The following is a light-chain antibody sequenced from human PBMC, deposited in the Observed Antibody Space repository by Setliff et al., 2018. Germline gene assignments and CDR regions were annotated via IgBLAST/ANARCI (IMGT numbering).Light chain of an antibody. CDR1: SSDVGGYNY. CDR2: DVN. V-gene: IGLV2-14*01. Sequence: QSVLTQPASVSGSPGQSITISCTGTSSDVGGYNYVSWYQQDPGKAHKLMIYDVNKRPSGVSNRFSGSKSGNTASLTISGLQAEDEADYYCSSYTSSSTYVFGTGTKVTVL. CDR3: SSYTSSSTYV. J-gene: IGLJ1*01.